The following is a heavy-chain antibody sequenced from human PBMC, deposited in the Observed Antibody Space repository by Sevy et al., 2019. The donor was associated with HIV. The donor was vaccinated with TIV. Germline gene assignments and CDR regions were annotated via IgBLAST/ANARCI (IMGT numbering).Heavy chain of an antibody. CDR1: GFTFGDYA. CDR2: IRSKAYGGTT. D-gene: IGHD2-2*01. Sequence: GGSLRLSCTASGFTFGDYAMSWVRQAPGKGLEWVGFIRSKAYGGTTEYAASVKGRFTISRDDSKSIAYLQMNSLKTEDTAVYYCTRGDIVVVPAVTTGWFDPWGQGTLVTVSS. V-gene: IGHV3-49*04. J-gene: IGHJ5*02. CDR3: TRGDIVVVPAVTTGWFDP.